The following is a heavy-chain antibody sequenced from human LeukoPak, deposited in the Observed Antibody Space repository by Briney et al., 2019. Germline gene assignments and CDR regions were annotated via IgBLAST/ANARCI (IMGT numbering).Heavy chain of an antibody. CDR1: GGSVNSYY. Sequence: PSETLSLTCSVSGGSVNSYYWSWIRQPPGKGLEWIGYIYTTGRTNYNPSLKSRITISVDTSKNQFSLKLSSVTAADTAVYYCAKILGSGVWYGFDIWGQGTMVTVSS. D-gene: IGHD7-27*01. J-gene: IGHJ3*02. CDR2: IYTTGRT. CDR3: AKILGSGVWYGFDI. V-gene: IGHV4-4*09.